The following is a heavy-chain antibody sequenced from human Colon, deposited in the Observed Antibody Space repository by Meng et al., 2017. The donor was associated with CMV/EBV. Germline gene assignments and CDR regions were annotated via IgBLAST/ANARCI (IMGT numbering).Heavy chain of an antibody. D-gene: IGHD1-14*01. CDR1: GYTFTTYW. CDR3: AREEPRGGYFDY. Sequence: GGSLRLSCKGSGYTFTTYWIGWVRQMPGKGLEWMGIIYAGDSDTRYSPSFEGQVTISVDKSISTAYLQWSSLKASDTAMYYCAREEPRGGYFDYWGQGTLVTVSS. V-gene: IGHV5-51*01. CDR2: IYAGDSDT. J-gene: IGHJ4*02.